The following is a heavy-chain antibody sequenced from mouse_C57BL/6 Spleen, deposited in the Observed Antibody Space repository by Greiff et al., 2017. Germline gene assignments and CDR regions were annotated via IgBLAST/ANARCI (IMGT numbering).Heavy chain of an antibody. CDR3: ASSDAGAY. CDR1: GYAISNSW. CDR2: IYPGDGDT. V-gene: IGHV1-82*01. Sequence: VQLQQSGPELVKPGASVKISCKASGYAISNSWMNWVKQRPGKGLEWIGRIYPGDGDTNYNGKFKGKATLTADKSSSTAYMQLSHLTSADSAVYFVASSDAGAYWGQGTLVTVSA. J-gene: IGHJ3*01. D-gene: IGHD2-3*01.